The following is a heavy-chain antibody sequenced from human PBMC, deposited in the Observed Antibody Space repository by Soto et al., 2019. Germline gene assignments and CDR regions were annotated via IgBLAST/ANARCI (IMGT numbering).Heavy chain of an antibody. CDR1: GGSISSSSYY. V-gene: IGHV4-39*01. CDR3: ARHKLQVGFLRDFDP. Sequence: QLQLQESGPGLVKPSETLSLTCTVSGGSISSSSYYWGWIRQPPGKGLEWIGSIYYSGSTYYNPSLKSRVTISVDTSKNQFSLKLSSVTAADTAVYYCARHKLQVGFLRDFDPWGQGTLVTVSS. CDR2: IYYSGST. J-gene: IGHJ5*02. D-gene: IGHD3-3*01.